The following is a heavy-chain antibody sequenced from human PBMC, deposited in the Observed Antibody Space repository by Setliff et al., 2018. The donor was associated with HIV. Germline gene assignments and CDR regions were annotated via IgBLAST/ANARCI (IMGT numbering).Heavy chain of an antibody. J-gene: IGHJ5*02. D-gene: IGHD1-26*01. CDR3: ANLWEVGA. CDR2: IRHDGNQI. V-gene: IGHV3-7*03. CDR1: GFTFSDYW. Sequence: GGSLRLSCAASGFTFSDYWMDWVRQAPGKGLEWVAAIRHDGNQIYYVDSAEGRFTISRDNARTSVYLEMNDLRVEDTAVYLCANLWEVGAWGQGTLVTVS.